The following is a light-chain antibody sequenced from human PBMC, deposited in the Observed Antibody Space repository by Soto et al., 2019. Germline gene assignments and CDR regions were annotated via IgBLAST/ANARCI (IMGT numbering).Light chain of an antibody. J-gene: IGKJ1*01. V-gene: IGKV1-5*03. CDR1: QSITAW. Sequence: DIQMTQSPSTLSASVGDRVTITCRASQSITAWLAWYQQKPGKDPKFLIYKASNLEGGVPSRFSGSESGTEFALTISSLQPDDFATYYCQYWDNYSWTFGQGTKVEIK. CDR2: KAS. CDR3: QYWDNYSWT.